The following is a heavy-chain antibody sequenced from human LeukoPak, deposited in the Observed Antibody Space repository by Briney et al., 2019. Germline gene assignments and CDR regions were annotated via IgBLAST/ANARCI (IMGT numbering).Heavy chain of an antibody. J-gene: IGHJ4*02. D-gene: IGHD3-3*01. V-gene: IGHV3-72*01. CDR1: GFTFSDHY. Sequence: GGSLRLSCAASGFTFSDHYMDWVRQAPGKGLEWVGRTRNKANSYTTEYAASVKGRFTISRDDSKNSLYLQMNSLKTEDTAVYYCHSDFWSGYPGFWGPGTLVTVSS. CDR2: TRNKANSYTT. CDR3: HSDFWSGYPGF.